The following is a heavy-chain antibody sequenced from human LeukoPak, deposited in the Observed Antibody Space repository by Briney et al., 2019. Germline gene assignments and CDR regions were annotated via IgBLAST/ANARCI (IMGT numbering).Heavy chain of an antibody. CDR2: IYYTGIT. V-gene: IGHV4-59*01. CDR1: GGSINGYS. D-gene: IGHD3-10*01. CDR3: ARVKALRIRGVIVNDYFDS. Sequence: SETLSLTCTVSGGSINGYSCSWIRQSPGKGLEWIGYIYYTGITTYNPSLESRVTISIDTSTNQFSLNLNSVTAADTAIYFCARVKALRIRGVIVNDYFDSWGQGTLVTVSS. J-gene: IGHJ4*02.